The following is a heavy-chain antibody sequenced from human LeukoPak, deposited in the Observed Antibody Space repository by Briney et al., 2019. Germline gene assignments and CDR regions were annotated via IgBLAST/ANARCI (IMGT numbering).Heavy chain of an antibody. J-gene: IGHJ4*02. D-gene: IGHD6-19*01. CDR1: GGSSSGYY. V-gene: IGHV4-34*01. Sequence: PSETLSLTCAVYGGSSSGYYWSWIRQPPGKGLEWTGEINHSGSTNYNPSLKSRVTISVDTSKNQFSLKLSSVTAADTAVYYCARVAPLLIAVAGRAEDYWGQGTLVTVSS. CDR3: ARVAPLLIAVAGRAEDY. CDR2: INHSGST.